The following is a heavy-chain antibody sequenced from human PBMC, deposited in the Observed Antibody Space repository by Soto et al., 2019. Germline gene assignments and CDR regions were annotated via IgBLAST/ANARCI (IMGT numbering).Heavy chain of an antibody. CDR2: IESGGST. Sequence: EVQLVETGGGVIQRGGSLRLSCNASGFTVSSSYMSWVRQAPGMGLEWVAVIESGGSTHYADSVKGRFTISRDNSKNMIYLQLHTLRAEDTAVHYCAKDLGPLRLLNYYFYGLDVWGQGTTVTVSS. J-gene: IGHJ6*02. CDR3: AKDLGPLRLLNYYFYGLDV. CDR1: GFTVSSSY. D-gene: IGHD2-15*01. V-gene: IGHV3-53*02.